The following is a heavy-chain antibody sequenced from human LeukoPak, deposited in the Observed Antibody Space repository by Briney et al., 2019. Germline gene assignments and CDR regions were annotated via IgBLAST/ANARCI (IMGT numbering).Heavy chain of an antibody. J-gene: IGHJ4*02. CDR3: ARDLAGAQQLVPFDY. D-gene: IGHD6-6*01. CDR2: ISSSGSTI. Sequence: GGSLRLSCAASGFTFSDYYMSWIRQAPGKGLEWVSYISSSGSTIYYADSVKGRYTISRDNAKNSLYLQMNSLRAEDTAVYYCARDLAGAQQLVPFDYWGQGTLVTVSS. CDR1: GFTFSDYY. V-gene: IGHV3-11*01.